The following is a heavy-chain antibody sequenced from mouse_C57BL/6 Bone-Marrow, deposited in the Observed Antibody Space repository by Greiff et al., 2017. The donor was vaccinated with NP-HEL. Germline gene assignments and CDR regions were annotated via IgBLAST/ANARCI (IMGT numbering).Heavy chain of an antibody. CDR3: ARAGSYRGFAY. J-gene: IGHJ3*01. Sequence: QVQLKESGAELARPGASVKLSCKASGYTFTSYGISWVKQRTGQGLEWIGEIYPRSGNTYYNEKFKGKATLTADKSSSTAYMELRSLTSEDSAVYFCARAGSYRGFAYWGQGTLVTVSA. V-gene: IGHV1-81*01. CDR1: GYTFTSYG. CDR2: IYPRSGNT. D-gene: IGHD2-12*01.